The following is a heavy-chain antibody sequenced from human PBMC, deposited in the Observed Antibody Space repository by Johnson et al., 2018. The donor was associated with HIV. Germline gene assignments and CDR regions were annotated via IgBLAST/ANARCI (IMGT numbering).Heavy chain of an antibody. J-gene: IGHJ3*01. CDR1: GLSFSDHF. CDR2: IRNKANRYST. D-gene: IGHD3-10*01. V-gene: IGHV3-72*01. CDR3: TRDRDGVGVS. Sequence: VQLVESGGGVVQPGRSLRLSCVASGLSFSDHFMDWVRQAPGKGLEWIGRIRNKANRYSTEYAASVKGRFTISRDDSKNSLSLQMSSLKTEDTAVYYCTRDRDGVGVSWGQGTMVTVSS.